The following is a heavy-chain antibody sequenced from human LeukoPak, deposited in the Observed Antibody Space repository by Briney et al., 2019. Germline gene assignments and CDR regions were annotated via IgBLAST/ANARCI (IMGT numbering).Heavy chain of an antibody. J-gene: IGHJ6*04. D-gene: IGHD5-24*01. CDR1: GFTFSDYY. V-gene: IGHV3-11*04. Sequence: GGSLRLSCAASGFTFSDYYMSWIRQAPGKGLEWVSYISSSASTIYYADSVRGRFTISRDNAKNTLYLQMNSLRAEDTAVYYCARDFAFGDGYPVVWGKGTTVTVSS. CDR3: ARDFAFGDGYPVV. CDR2: ISSSASTI.